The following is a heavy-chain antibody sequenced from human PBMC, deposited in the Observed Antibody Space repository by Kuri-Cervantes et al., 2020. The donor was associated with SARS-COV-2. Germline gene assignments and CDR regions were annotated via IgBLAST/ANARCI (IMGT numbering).Heavy chain of an antibody. V-gene: IGHV4-34*01. D-gene: IGHD4-17*01. J-gene: IGHJ4*02. Sequence: SETLSLTCTVSGGSISSYYWSWIRQPPGKGLEWIGEINHSGSTNYNPSLKSRVTVSVDTSKNQFSLKLSSVTAADTAVYYCARGKDHYGDYGYYFDYWGQGTLVTVSS. CDR2: INHSGST. CDR1: GGSISSYY. CDR3: ARGKDHYGDYGYYFDY.